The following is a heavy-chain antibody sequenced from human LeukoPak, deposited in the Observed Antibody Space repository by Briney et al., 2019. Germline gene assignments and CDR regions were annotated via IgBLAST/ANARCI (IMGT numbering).Heavy chain of an antibody. D-gene: IGHD3-22*01. CDR1: GFTFSSYA. Sequence: PGGSLRLSCAASGFTFSSYAMSWVRQAPGKGLEWVSAISGSGGRTDYADSVEGRFTISRDNSKNTLYLQMNSLRAEDTAVYYCAKGEYYDSSGYPFDYWGQGTLVTVSS. J-gene: IGHJ4*02. V-gene: IGHV3-23*01. CDR3: AKGEYYDSSGYPFDY. CDR2: ISGSGGRT.